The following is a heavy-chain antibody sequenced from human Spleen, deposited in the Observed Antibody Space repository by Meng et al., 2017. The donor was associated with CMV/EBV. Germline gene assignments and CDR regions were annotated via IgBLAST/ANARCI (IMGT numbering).Heavy chain of an antibody. J-gene: IGHJ6*02. CDR3: ARAYCSSPSCKIYYYYYYGMDV. Sequence: ASVKVSCKASGFTFTDYYIHWVRQAPGQGLEWMGWIVPNNGGTNYAQKFQGRVTMTRETSISTAYMELSRLRSDDTAVYYCARAYCSSPSCKIYYYYYYGMDVWGQGTTVTVSS. D-gene: IGHD2-2*01. CDR2: IVPNNGGT. CDR1: GFTFTDYY. V-gene: IGHV1-2*02.